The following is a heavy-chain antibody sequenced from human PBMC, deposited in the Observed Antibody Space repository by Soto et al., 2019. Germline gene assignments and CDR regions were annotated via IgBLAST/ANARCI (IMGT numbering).Heavy chain of an antibody. J-gene: IGHJ4*02. CDR2: ISYDGSNQ. CDR3: AKDQASGQGSFDS. CDR1: GFTFNIYG. V-gene: IGHV3-30*18. Sequence: GGSLRLSCAASGFTFNIYGMHWVRQAPDKGLEWVALISYDGSNQYYADSVKGRFTISRDNSKNTLFLQMNSLRADDTAVYYCAKDQASGQGSFDSWGQGTLVTVSS.